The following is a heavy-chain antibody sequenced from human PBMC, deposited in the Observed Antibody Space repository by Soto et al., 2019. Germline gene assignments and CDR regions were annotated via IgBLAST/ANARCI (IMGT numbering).Heavy chain of an antibody. J-gene: IGHJ4*02. CDR2: ISYDGSNQ. CDR3: AKDQASGQGSFDS. CDR1: GFTFNIYG. V-gene: IGHV3-30*18. Sequence: GGSLRLSCAASGFTFNIYGMHWVRQAPDKGLEWVALISYDGSNQYYADSVKGRFTISRDNSKNTLFLQMNSLRADDTAVYYCAKDQASGQGSFDSWGQGTLVTVSS.